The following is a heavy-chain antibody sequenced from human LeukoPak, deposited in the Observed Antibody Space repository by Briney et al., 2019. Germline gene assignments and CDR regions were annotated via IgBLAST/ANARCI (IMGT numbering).Heavy chain of an antibody. Sequence: GRSLRLSCAASGFTFDDYAMLWVRQAPGKGLEWVTGISRNSGSIGYADSVKGRFTISRDNAKNSLYLQMNSLRAEDTALYYCAKDIGDTAMALDYWGQGTLVTVSS. CDR3: AKDIGDTAMALDY. CDR1: GFTFDDYA. V-gene: IGHV3-9*01. CDR2: ISRNSGSI. D-gene: IGHD5-18*01. J-gene: IGHJ4*02.